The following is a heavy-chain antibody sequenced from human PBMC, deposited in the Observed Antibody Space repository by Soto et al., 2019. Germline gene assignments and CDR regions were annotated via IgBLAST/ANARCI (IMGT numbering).Heavy chain of an antibody. Sequence: RASVKVSCKTSGYMFTSYGMSWVRQAPGQGLEWMGWISGYNGHTKFAQSFQGRVTMATDTSTSTAYMELRSLTADDSAVYYCARTEVVAAVVYYYYGMDVWGPGTTVTVSS. D-gene: IGHD2-15*01. V-gene: IGHV1-18*04. CDR3: ARTEVVAAVVYYYYGMDV. J-gene: IGHJ6*02. CDR1: GYMFTSYG. CDR2: ISGYNGHT.